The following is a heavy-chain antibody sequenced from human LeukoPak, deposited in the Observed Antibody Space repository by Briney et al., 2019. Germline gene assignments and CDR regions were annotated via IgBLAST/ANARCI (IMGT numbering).Heavy chain of an antibody. CDR2: INHSGST. Sequence: SETLSLTCAVYGGSFSGYYWSWIRHPPGKGLEWIGEINHSGSTNYNPSLKSRVTISVDTSKNQFSLKLSSVTAADTAVYYCARTSSGWYSYYFDYWGQGTLVTVSS. J-gene: IGHJ4*02. D-gene: IGHD6-19*01. V-gene: IGHV4-34*01. CDR3: ARTSSGWYSYYFDY. CDR1: GGSFSGYY.